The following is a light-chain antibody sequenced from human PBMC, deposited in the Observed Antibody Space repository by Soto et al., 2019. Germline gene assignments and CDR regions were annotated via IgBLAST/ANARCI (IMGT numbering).Light chain of an antibody. CDR2: DVS. CDR1: SSDVGGYNY. Sequence: QSALTQPASVSGSPGQSITISCTGTSSDVGGYNYVSWYQQHPGKAPKLMIFDVSNRPSGVSNRFSASKSGNTASLTISGLQAEHEADYYCSSYTSSSPLVIFGGGTKVTVL. CDR3: SSYTSSSPLVI. V-gene: IGLV2-14*01. J-gene: IGLJ2*01.